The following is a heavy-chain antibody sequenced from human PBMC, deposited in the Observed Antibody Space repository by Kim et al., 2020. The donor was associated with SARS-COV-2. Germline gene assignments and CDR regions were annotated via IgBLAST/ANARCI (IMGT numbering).Heavy chain of an antibody. CDR3: TRDYYDSLARDAFDI. D-gene: IGHD3-22*01. Sequence: GGSLRLSCTASGFTFGDYAMSWVRQAPGKGLEWVGFIRSKAYGGTTEYAASVKGRFTISRDDSKSIAYLQMNSLKTEDTAVYYCTRDYYDSLARDAFDIWGQGTMVTVSS. J-gene: IGHJ3*02. V-gene: IGHV3-49*04. CDR2: IRSKAYGGTT. CDR1: GFTFGDYA.